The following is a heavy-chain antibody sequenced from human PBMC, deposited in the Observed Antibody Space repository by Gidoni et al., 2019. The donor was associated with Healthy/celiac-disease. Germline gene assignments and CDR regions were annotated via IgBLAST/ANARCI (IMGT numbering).Heavy chain of an antibody. CDR3: ARRAPFDMIVVVIDYYGMDV. V-gene: IGHV3-7*01. J-gene: IGHJ6*02. CDR1: GFTFSSYW. D-gene: IGHD3-22*01. Sequence: EVQLVESGGGLVQPGGSLRLSCAASGFTFSSYWMSWVRQAPGKGLEWVANIKQDGSEKYYVDSVKGRFTISRDNAKNSLYLQMNSLRAEDTAVYYCARRAPFDMIVVVIDYYGMDVWGQGTTVTVSS. CDR2: IKQDGSEK.